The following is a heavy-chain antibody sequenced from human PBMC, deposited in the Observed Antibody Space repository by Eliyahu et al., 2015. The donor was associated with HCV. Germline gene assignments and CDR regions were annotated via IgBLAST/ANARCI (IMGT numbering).Heavy chain of an antibody. V-gene: IGHV1-46*01. CDR3: ARPIFSGLDDTFEM. CDR2: GGT. Sequence: GGTVYAQKFQGRITMTRDTSTATVYMELSSLTSEDTALYYCARPIFSGLDDTFEMWGQGTMVTISS. J-gene: IGHJ3*02. D-gene: IGHD3-10*02.